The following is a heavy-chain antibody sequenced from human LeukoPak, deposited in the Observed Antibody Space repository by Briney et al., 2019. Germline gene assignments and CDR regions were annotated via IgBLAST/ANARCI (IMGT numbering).Heavy chain of an antibody. Sequence: GESLKISCKGSGYSFTSYWIGWVRQMPGKGLEWMGVIYPGDSDTRYSPSFQGQVTLSADKSISTAYLQRSSLKASDTAIYYCARRGSSWSFDYWGQGTLVTVSS. D-gene: IGHD6-13*01. CDR2: IYPGDSDT. J-gene: IGHJ4*02. CDR1: GYSFTSYW. CDR3: ARRGSSWSFDY. V-gene: IGHV5-51*01.